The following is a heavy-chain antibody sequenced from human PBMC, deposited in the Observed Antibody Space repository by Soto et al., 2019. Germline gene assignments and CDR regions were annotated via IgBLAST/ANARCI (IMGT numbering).Heavy chain of an antibody. V-gene: IGHV1-8*01. CDR1: GYACTSYD. CDR2: MNPNSGNT. CDR3: ARSTNDYGDRH. D-gene: IGHD4-17*01. Sequence: QVQLVQCGAEVKKPGASVKVSCKASGYACTSYDINWVRQATGQGLEWMGWMNPNSGNTGYGQKFQGRVTMTRNTSISTAYMELSSLRSEDTAVYYSARSTNDYGDRHWGQGTLVTVSS. J-gene: IGHJ4*02.